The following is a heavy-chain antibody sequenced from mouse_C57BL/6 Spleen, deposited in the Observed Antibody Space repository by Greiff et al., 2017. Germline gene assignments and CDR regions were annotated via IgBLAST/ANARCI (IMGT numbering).Heavy chain of an antibody. CDR3: ASDSSGYYFDY. D-gene: IGHD3-2*02. V-gene: IGHV1-82*01. Sequence: VQLQQSGPELVKPGASVKISCKASGYAFSSSWMNWVKQRPGKGLEWIGRIYPGDGDTNYNGKFKGKATLTADKSSSTAYMQLSSLTSEDSAVYFCASDSSGYYFDYWGQGTTLTVSS. CDR2: IYPGDGDT. J-gene: IGHJ2*01. CDR1: GYAFSSSW.